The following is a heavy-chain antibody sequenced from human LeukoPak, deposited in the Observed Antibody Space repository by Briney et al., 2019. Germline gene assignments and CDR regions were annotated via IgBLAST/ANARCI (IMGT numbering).Heavy chain of an antibody. V-gene: IGHV4-34*01. D-gene: IGHD6-19*01. CDR2: INHSGCT. CDR1: GGSFSGYY. CDR3: ARAQYSSGWYADY. J-gene: IGHJ4*02. Sequence: SETLSLTCAVYGGSFSGYYWSWIRQPPGKGLEWIGEINHSGCTNYNPSLKSRVTISVDTSKNQFSLKLSSVTAADTAVYYCARAQYSSGWYADYWGQGTLVTVSS.